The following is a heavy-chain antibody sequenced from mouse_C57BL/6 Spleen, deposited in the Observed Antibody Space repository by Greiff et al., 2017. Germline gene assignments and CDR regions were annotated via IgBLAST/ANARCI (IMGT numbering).Heavy chain of an antibody. CDR3: ARNYYGYGYAMDY. CDR1: GYSITSGYY. CDR2: ISYDGSN. Sequence: EVKVEESGPGLVKPSQSLSLTCSVTGYSITSGYYWNWIRQFPGNKLEWMGYISYDGSNNYNPSLKNRISITRDTSKNQFFLKLNSVTTEDTATYYCARNYYGYGYAMDYWGQGTSVTVSS. D-gene: IGHD2-2*01. V-gene: IGHV3-6*01. J-gene: IGHJ4*01.